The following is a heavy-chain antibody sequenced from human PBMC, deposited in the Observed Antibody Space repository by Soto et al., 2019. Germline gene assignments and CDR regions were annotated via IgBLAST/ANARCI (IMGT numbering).Heavy chain of an antibody. CDR2: TSDSGGDT. CDR1: EFTFSNFA. J-gene: IGHJ6*02. CDR3: AKDCYSDPGYYYYGMDV. D-gene: IGHD4-17*01. V-gene: IGHV3-23*01. Sequence: GGSLRLSCAASEFTFSNFAMTWVRQAPGKGLEWVSTTSDSGGDTYYSDSVKGRFTISRDNSKSTLYLQMNSLRAEDTAVYYCAKDCYSDPGYYYYGMDVWGQGTTVTVSS.